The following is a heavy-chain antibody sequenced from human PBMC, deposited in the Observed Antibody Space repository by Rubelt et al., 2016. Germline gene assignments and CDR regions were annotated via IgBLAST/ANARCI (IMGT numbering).Heavy chain of an antibody. V-gene: IGHV1-18*01. D-gene: IGHD2-15*01. CDR2: ISAYNGNT. Sequence: VRQAPGQGLEWMGWISAYNGNTNYAQKLQGRVTMTTDTSTSTAYMELRSLRSDDTAVYYCARGALVAATDAWFDPWGQGTLVTVSS. CDR3: ARGALVAATDAWFDP. J-gene: IGHJ5*02.